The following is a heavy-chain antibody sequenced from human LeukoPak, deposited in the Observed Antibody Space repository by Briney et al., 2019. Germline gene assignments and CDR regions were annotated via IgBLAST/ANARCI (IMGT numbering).Heavy chain of an antibody. CDR1: GFTFNNYA. V-gene: IGHV3-23*01. J-gene: IGHJ4*02. CDR3: AKSYTYGWASYYNHYDY. D-gene: IGHD3-10*01. CDR2: ISSSDVNT. Sequence: GGSLRLSCVAPGFTFNNYAMNWVRQAPGKGLEWISSISSSDVNTYYADSVKGRFTISRDNSENTLYLKMNSLRVEDTAVYYCAKSYTYGWASYYNHYDYWGQGTLVTVSS.